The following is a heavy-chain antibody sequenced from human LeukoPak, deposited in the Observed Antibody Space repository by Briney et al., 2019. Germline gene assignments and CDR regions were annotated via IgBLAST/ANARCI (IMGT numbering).Heavy chain of an antibody. CDR2: IKEDGSEK. CDR1: GFTFSTYW. J-gene: IGHJ4*02. CDR3: ARVEDYYYDSSVGY. D-gene: IGHD3-22*01. Sequence: PGGSLRLSCAASGFTFSTYWMSWVRQAPGKGLEWVANIKEDGSEKHYVDSVKGRFTISGDNAKSSLYLQMNSLRAEDTAVYYCARVEDYYYDSSVGYWGQGTLVTVSS. V-gene: IGHV3-7*01.